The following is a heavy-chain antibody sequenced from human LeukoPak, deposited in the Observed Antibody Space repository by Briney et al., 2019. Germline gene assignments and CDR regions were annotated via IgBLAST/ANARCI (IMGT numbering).Heavy chain of an antibody. CDR2: IIPIFGTA. D-gene: IGHD2-15*01. V-gene: IGHV1-69*01. CDR1: GGTFSSYA. CDR3: ARGEMVAATGYYYYMDA. J-gene: IGHJ6*03. Sequence: GSSVKVSCKASGGTFSSYAISWVRQAPGQGLEWMGGIIPIFGTANYAQKFQGRVTITADESTSTAYMELSSLRSEDTAVYYCARGEMVAATGYYYYMDAWGKGTTVTISS.